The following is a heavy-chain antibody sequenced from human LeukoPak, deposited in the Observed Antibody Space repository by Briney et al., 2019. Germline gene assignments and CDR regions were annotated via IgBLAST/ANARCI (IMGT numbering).Heavy chain of an antibody. CDR1: GYTFTSYG. V-gene: IGHV1-18*01. CDR2: ISAYNGNT. D-gene: IGHD4-17*01. CDR3: ASTTTVTTGAYGFDY. J-gene: IGHJ4*02. Sequence: ASVTVSCKASGYTFTSYGISWVRQAPGQGLEWMGWISAYNGNTNYAQKLQGRVTMTTDTSTSTAYMELRSLRSDDTAVYYCASTTTVTTGAYGFDYWGQGTLVTVSS.